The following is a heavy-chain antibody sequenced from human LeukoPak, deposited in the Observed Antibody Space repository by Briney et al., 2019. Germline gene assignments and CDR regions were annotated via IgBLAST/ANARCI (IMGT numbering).Heavy chain of an antibody. V-gene: IGHV1-2*02. J-gene: IGHJ6*02. D-gene: IGHD6-19*01. CDR2: INPNSGGT. Sequence: ASVKVSCKASGYTFTGYYMHRVRQAPGQGLEWMGWINPNSGGTNYAQKFQGRVTMTRDTSISTAYMELSRLRSDDTAVYYCAREWVAGYYYYGMDVWGQGTTVTVSS. CDR3: AREWVAGYYYYGMDV. CDR1: GYTFTGYY.